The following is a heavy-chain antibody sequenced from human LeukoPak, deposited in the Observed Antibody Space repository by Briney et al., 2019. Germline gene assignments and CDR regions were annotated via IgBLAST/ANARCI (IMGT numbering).Heavy chain of an antibody. V-gene: IGHV4-39*01. CDR2: TYYSGST. CDR3: ARSGPKSGRIRIGLGY. Sequence: SETLSLTCTVSGGSISSGSYYWGWIRQPPGKGLEWIGSTYYSGSTYYNPSLKSRVTISVDTSKNQFSLKLSSVTAADTAVYYCARSGPKSGRIRIGLGYWGQGTLVTVSS. J-gene: IGHJ4*02. D-gene: IGHD1-26*01. CDR1: GGSISSGSYY.